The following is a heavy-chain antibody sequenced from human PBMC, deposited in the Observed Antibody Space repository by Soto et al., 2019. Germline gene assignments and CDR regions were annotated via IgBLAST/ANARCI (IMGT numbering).Heavy chain of an antibody. CDR3: TGGYGDYVRDY. CDR2: VRSKANNYAT. J-gene: IGHJ4*02. Sequence: EVQLVESGGGLVQPGESLKLSCAVSGFTFSGSAMHWVRQASGKGLEWVGRVRSKANNYATAYAASVKGRFTISRDDSKNTAYLHMNSLKSEDTAVYYCTGGYGDYVRDYWGQGTLVTVSS. V-gene: IGHV3-73*01. CDR1: GFTFSGSA. D-gene: IGHD4-17*01.